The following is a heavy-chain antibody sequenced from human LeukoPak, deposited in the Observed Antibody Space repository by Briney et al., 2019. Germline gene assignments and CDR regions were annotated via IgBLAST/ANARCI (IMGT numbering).Heavy chain of an antibody. D-gene: IGHD2-2*01. CDR3: ARGLGYCSSTSCLRGVYYYGMDV. J-gene: IGHJ6*02. V-gene: IGHV4-59*01. Sequence: PSETLSLTCTVSGGSISSYYWSWIRQPPGKGLEWIGYIYYSGSTNYNPSLKSRVTISVDTSKNQFSLKLSFVTAADTAVYYCARGLGYCSSTSCLRGVYYYGMDVWGQGTTVTVSS. CDR1: GGSISSYY. CDR2: IYYSGST.